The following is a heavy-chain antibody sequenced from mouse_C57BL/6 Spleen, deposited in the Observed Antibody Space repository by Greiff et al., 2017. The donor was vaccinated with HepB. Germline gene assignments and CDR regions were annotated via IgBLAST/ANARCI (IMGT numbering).Heavy chain of an antibody. Sequence: VQLQQSGPELVKPGASVKISCKASGYAFSSSWMNWVKQRPGKGLEWIGRIYPGDGDTNYNGKFKGKATLTADKSSSTAYMQLSSLTSEDSAVYFCARSGYYDYDNSNDYWGQGTTLTVSS. CDR3: ARSGYYDYDNSNDY. J-gene: IGHJ2*01. CDR1: GYAFSSSW. D-gene: IGHD2-4*01. V-gene: IGHV1-82*01. CDR2: IYPGDGDT.